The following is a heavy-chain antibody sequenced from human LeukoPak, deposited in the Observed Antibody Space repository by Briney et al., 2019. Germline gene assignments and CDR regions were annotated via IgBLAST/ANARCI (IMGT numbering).Heavy chain of an antibody. V-gene: IGHV3-11*06. Sequence: GGSLRLSCAASGFTFSDYYMSWIRQAPGKGLEWVSYISSSSSYTNYADSVKGRFTISRDNAKNSSYLQLSSLRAEDTAVYYCGRDQDYGLEYWGQGTLVTVSS. D-gene: IGHD4-17*01. CDR3: GRDQDYGLEY. CDR1: GFTFSDYY. J-gene: IGHJ4*02. CDR2: ISSSSSYT.